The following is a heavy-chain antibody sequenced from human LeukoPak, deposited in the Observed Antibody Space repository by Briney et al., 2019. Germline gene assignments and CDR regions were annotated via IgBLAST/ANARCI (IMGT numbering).Heavy chain of an antibody. D-gene: IGHD1-26*01. CDR3: AKGGKWDVTPFDY. CDR2: ISGGGGST. CDR1: GFTFTSYS. J-gene: IGHJ4*02. V-gene: IGHV3-23*01. Sequence: GGSLRLSCAASGFTFTSYSLNWVRQAPGKGLEWVSTISGGGGSTYYADSVKGRFTISRDNSKNTLYLQVNSLRAEDTAVYYCAKGGKWDVTPFDYWGQGTLVTVSS.